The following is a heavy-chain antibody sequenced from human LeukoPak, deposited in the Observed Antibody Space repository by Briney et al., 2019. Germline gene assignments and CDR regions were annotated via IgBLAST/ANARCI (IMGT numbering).Heavy chain of an antibody. CDR1: GFTFSSYE. CDR2: ISSSGSTI. Sequence: GSLRLSCAASGFTFSSYEMNWVRQAPGKGLEWVSYISSSGSTIYYADSVKGRFTISRDNAKKSLYLQMNSLRAEDTAVYYCARETFDYGDYGGDYWGQGTLVTVSS. CDR3: ARETFDYGDYGGDY. D-gene: IGHD4-17*01. V-gene: IGHV3-48*03. J-gene: IGHJ4*02.